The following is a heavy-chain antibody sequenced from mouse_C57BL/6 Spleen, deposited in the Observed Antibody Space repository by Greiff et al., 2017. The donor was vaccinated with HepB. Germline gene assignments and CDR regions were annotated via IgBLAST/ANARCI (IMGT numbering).Heavy chain of an antibody. J-gene: IGHJ4*01. CDR2: IDPSDSYT. CDR3: ARSDGNLYYAMDY. D-gene: IGHD2-1*01. Sequence: VQLQQSGAELVMPGASVKLSCKASGYTFTSYWMHWVKQRPGQGLEWIGEIDPSDSYTNYNQKFKGKSTLTVDKSSSTAYMQLSSLTSEDSAVYYCARSDGNLYYAMDYWGQGTSVTVSS. V-gene: IGHV1-69*01. CDR1: GYTFTSYW.